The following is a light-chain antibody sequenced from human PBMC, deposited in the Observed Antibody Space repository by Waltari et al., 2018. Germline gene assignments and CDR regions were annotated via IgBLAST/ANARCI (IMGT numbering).Light chain of an antibody. CDR1: SSDVGGYNY. Sequence: QSALTQPASVSGSPGQSITISCTGTSSDVGGYNYLSWYQPQPGKAPKLIIYEVSNRPSGVSNRFSGSKSGNTASLTISGLQAEDEGDYYCTSYTSSSISHVLFGGGTKLSVL. CDR2: EVS. V-gene: IGLV2-14*01. J-gene: IGLJ2*01. CDR3: TSYTSSSISHVL.